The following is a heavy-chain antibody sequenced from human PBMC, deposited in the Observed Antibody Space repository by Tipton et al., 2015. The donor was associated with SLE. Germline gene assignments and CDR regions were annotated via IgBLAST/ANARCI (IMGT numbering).Heavy chain of an antibody. V-gene: IGHV4-61*02. J-gene: IGHJ5*02. CDR2: FYSSGST. CDR3: ARGRRIPILGVVKEVDWFDP. Sequence: TLSLTCAVSGGSINSGDYNWNWIRQPAGKGLEWIGRFYSSGSTNYNPSLKSRVAISGDTSRNQFSLKLTSVTAADTAVYFCARGRRIPILGVVKEVDWFDPWGQGTLVTVSS. CDR1: GGSINSGDYN. D-gene: IGHD3-3*01.